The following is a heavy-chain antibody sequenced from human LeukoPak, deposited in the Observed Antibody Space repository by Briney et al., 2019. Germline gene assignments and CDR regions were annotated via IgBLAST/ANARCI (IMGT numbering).Heavy chain of an antibody. Sequence: SETLSLTCAVYGGSFSDYYWSWIRQPPGKGLEWIGEINHSGSTNYNPSLKSRVPISVDTSKNHFSLKMSSVTAADPAVYYCARGGVTAFDYWGQGTLVTVSS. J-gene: IGHJ4*02. CDR1: GGSFSDYY. CDR2: INHSGST. V-gene: IGHV4-34*01. D-gene: IGHD3-3*01. CDR3: ARGGVTAFDY.